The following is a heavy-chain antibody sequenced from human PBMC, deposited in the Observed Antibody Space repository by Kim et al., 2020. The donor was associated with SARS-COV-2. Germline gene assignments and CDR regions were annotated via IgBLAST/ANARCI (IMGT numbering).Heavy chain of an antibody. CDR2: INPSGGST. V-gene: IGHV1-46*01. CDR1: GYTFTTYY. CDR3: ARDFNTRFYYFDY. J-gene: IGHJ4*02. Sequence: ASVKVSCKASGYTFTTYYMHWVRQAPGQGLEWMGMINPSGGSTSYAQKFQDRVIVTRDTSTSTVYMELSSLRSEDTAVYYCARDFNTRFYYFDYWGQGTL.